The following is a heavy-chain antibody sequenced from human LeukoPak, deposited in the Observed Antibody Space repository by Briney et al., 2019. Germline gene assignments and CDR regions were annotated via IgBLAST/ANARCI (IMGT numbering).Heavy chain of an antibody. Sequence: PGGSLRLSCVASGFTFSDAWMTWLRQTPGRGVEWVGRIKSQIDGGTSAYAAPVKGRFIISRDDSKDTLYLQMNSLKTEDTAVYYCTPFPGDGDYWGQGALVTVSS. J-gene: IGHJ4*02. CDR2: IKSQIDGGTS. CDR3: TPFPGDGDY. D-gene: IGHD7-27*01. CDR1: GFTFSDAW. V-gene: IGHV3-15*01.